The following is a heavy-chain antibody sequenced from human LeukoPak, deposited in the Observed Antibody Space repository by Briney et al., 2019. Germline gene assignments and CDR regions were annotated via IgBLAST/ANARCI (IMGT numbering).Heavy chain of an antibody. CDR2: INANSGDT. V-gene: IGHV1-2*02. CDR1: GYTFTGYY. D-gene: IGHD2-15*01. CDR3: ARGYCSGGSCHGSY. Sequence: ASVKVSCKASGYTFTGYYMHWVRQAPGQGLEWMGWINANSGDTKYAQKFQGRVTMTRDTSISTAYMELSRLRSDDTAMYYCARGYCSGGSCHGSYWGQGTLVTVSS. J-gene: IGHJ4*02.